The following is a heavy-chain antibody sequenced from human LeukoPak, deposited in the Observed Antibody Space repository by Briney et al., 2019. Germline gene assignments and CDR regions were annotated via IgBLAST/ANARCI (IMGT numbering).Heavy chain of an antibody. CDR1: GGSFSGYY. CDR3: ACMSTVIKDNWFDP. J-gene: IGHJ5*02. D-gene: IGHD4-17*01. CDR2: INHSGST. Sequence: SETLSLTCAVYGGSFSGYYWSWIRQPPGKGVEWIGEINHSGSTNYNPSLKSRVTISVDTSKNQFSLKLSSVTAADTAVYYCACMSTVIKDNWFDPWGQGTLVTVSS. V-gene: IGHV4-34*01.